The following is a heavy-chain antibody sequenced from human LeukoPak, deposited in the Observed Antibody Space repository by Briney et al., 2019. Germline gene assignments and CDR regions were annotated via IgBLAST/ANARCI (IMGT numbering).Heavy chain of an antibody. CDR1: GFTFSSYE. D-gene: IGHD3-10*02. CDR3: AELGITMIGGV. Sequence: GGSLRLSCAASGFTFSSYEMNWVRQAPGKGLEWVSYISSSGSTIYYADSVKGRFTISRDNAKNPLYLQMDSLRAEDTAVYYCAELGITMIGGVWGKGTTVTLSS. CDR2: ISSSGSTI. V-gene: IGHV3-48*03. J-gene: IGHJ6*04.